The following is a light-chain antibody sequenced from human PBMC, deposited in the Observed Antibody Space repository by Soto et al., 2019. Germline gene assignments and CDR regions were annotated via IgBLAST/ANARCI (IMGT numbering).Light chain of an antibody. V-gene: IGLV3-9*01. CDR1: DIGSTN. CDR2: RDN. Sequence: SSELTQPLSVSVALGQTARITCGGNDIGSTNVHWYQQKPGQAPVLVIYRDNSRPSGIPERFSGSNSGNTATLTISRAQAGDEADYYCQVWDSSSYVFGTGTQLTVL. J-gene: IGLJ1*01. CDR3: QVWDSSSYV.